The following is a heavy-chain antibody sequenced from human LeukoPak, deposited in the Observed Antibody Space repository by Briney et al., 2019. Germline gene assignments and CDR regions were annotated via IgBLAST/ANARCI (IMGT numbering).Heavy chain of an antibody. Sequence: GGSLRLSCAASGFTFSSYGMHWVRQAPGKGLEWVAVIWYGGSNKYYADSVKGRFTISRDNSKNTLYLQMNSPRAEDTAVYYCAKEGRNNWNGFDYWGQGTLVTVSS. CDR2: IWYGGSNK. D-gene: IGHD1-20*01. V-gene: IGHV3-33*06. J-gene: IGHJ4*02. CDR1: GFTFSSYG. CDR3: AKEGRNNWNGFDY.